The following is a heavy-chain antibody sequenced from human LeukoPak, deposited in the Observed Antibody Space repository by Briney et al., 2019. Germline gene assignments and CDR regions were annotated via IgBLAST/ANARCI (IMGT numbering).Heavy chain of an antibody. J-gene: IGHJ4*02. D-gene: IGHD3-10*01. CDR3: ARLRWPRGGRSSFDY. CDR1: GYSFTSHW. CDR2: VNPDDSDT. V-gene: IGHV5-51*01. Sequence: RGESLKISCKGSGYSFTSHWIGWVRQMPGKGLEWMAIVNPDDSDTIYSPSFQGQVTISADESITTAYLQWSSLKASDTAMYYCARLRWPRGGRSSFDYWGQGALVTVSS.